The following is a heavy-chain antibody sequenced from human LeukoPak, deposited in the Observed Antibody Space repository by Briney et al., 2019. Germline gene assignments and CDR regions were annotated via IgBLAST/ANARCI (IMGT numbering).Heavy chain of an antibody. V-gene: IGHV4-34*01. Sequence: SETLSLTCAVYGGSFSGYYWSWIRQPPGKGLEWIGEINHSGSTNYNPSLKSRVTISVDTSKNQFSLKLSSVTAADTAVYYCARGQRWLRSLNTDVWGKGTTVTVSS. CDR1: GGSFSGYY. CDR2: INHSGST. J-gene: IGHJ6*03. D-gene: IGHD5-12*01. CDR3: ARGQRWLRSLNTDV.